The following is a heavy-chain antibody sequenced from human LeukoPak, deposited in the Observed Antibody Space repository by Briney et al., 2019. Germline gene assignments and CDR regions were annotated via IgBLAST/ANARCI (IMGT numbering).Heavy chain of an antibody. CDR1: GFTFSDYY. CDR2: ISSSGSTI. V-gene: IGHV3-11*04. D-gene: IGHD3-22*01. J-gene: IGHJ6*02. Sequence: GGSLRLSCAASGFTFSDYYMSWIRQAPGKGLEWVSYISSSGSTIYYADSVKGRFTISRDNAKNSLYLQMNSLRAEDTAVYYCARVPGYYDSSGYYGDGMDVWGQGTTVTVSS. CDR3: ARVPGYYDSSGYYGDGMDV.